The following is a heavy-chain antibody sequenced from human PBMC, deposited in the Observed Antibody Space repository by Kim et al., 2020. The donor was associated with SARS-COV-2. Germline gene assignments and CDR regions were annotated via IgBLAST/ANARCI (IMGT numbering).Heavy chain of an antibody. Sequence: ASVKVSCKASGYTFTSYDINWVRQATGQGLEWMGWMNPNSGNTGYAQNFQGRVTMTRNPSISTAYMELSSLRSEDTAVYYCARGTLDCGCTSCYTVDYWGQGHLVTVSS. J-gene: IGHJ4*02. V-gene: IGHV1-8*01. D-gene: IGHD2-2*02. CDR1: GYTFTSYD. CDR2: MNPNSGNT. CDR3: ARGTLDCGCTSCYTVDY.